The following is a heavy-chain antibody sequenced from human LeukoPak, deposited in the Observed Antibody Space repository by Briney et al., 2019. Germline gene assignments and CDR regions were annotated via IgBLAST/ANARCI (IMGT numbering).Heavy chain of an antibody. CDR2: ISGSGGST. CDR3: ANPLSSGSSIYYYYGMDV. V-gene: IGHV3-23*01. D-gene: IGHD3-10*01. Sequence: GGSLRLSCAASGFTFSSYAMSWVRQAPGKGLEWVSAISGSGGSTYYADSVKGRFTISRDNSKNTLYLQMNSLRAEDTAVYYRANPLSSGSSIYYYYGMDVWGQGTTVTVSS. J-gene: IGHJ6*02. CDR1: GFTFSSYA.